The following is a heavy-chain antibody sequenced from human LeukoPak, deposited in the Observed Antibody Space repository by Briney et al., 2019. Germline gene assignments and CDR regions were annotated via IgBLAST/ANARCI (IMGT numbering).Heavy chain of an antibody. J-gene: IGHJ4*02. CDR2: ISAYNGNT. CDR3: ARASIMITFGGVIVGLYYFDH. D-gene: IGHD3-16*02. V-gene: IGHV1-18*04. Sequence: ASVKVSCKASGYDFTGFFMHWVRQAPGQGLEWMGWISAYNGNTNYAQKIQGRVTMTTDTSTSTAYMELRSLRSDDTAVYYCARASIMITFGGVIVGLYYFDHWGQGTLVTVSS. CDR1: GYDFTGFF.